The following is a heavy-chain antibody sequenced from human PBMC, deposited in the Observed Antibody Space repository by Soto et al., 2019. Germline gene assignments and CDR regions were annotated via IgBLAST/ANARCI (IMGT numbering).Heavy chain of an antibody. CDR1: GYTFTSYG. CDR2: ISAYNGNT. D-gene: IGHD4-4*01. J-gene: IGHJ4*02. CDR3: ARDRAVTTSYSDY. Sequence: QVQLVQSGAEVKKPGASVKVSCKASGYTFTSYGISWVRQAPGQGLEWMGWISAYNGNTNYAQKLQGRVTMNTDTSTSTAYMDLRSLRSDDTAVFYCARDRAVTTSYSDYWGQGTLVTVSS. V-gene: IGHV1-18*01.